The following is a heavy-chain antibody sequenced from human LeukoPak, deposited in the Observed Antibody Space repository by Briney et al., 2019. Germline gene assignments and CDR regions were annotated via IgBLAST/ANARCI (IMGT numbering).Heavy chain of an antibody. V-gene: IGHV1-2*04. CDR2: INPNSGGT. D-gene: IGHD3-3*01. Sequence: GASVKVSCKASGYTFTGYYMHWVRQAPGQGLEWMGWINPNSGGTNYAQKFQGWVTMTRDTSISTAYMELSRLRSDDTAVYYCARVDVGKFGVVISFDYWGQGTLVTVSS. CDR1: GYTFTGYY. CDR3: ARVDVGKFGVVISFDY. J-gene: IGHJ4*02.